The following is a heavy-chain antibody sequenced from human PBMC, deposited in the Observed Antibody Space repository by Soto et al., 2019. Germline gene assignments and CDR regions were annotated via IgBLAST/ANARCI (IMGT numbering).Heavy chain of an antibody. Sequence: SETLSLTCSVSGGSINSSSYFWGWVRQPPGKGLEWIGSIYYSGSTYYNPSLRSRVTISVDTSKNQFSLKLSSVTAADTAVFYCARHYSSGSRNWFDPWGQGTLVTV. D-gene: IGHD6-19*01. J-gene: IGHJ5*02. CDR3: ARHYSSGSRNWFDP. CDR2: IYYSGST. V-gene: IGHV4-39*01. CDR1: GGSINSSSYF.